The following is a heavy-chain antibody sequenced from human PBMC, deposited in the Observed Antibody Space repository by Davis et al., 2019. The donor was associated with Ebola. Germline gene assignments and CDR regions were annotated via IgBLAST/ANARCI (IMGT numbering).Heavy chain of an antibody. D-gene: IGHD3-3*01. CDR1: GYTFTNYY. CDR2: INPNDGRT. J-gene: IGHJ4*02. Sequence: AASVKVSCKASGYTFTNYYMHWVRQAPGQGLEWMGMINPNDGRTIYAQKFQGRVTVTRDTSTSTVYMELSSLTSEDTAVYYCARAVTPYDFWSGIFDYWGQGTLVTVSS. V-gene: IGHV1-46*03. CDR3: ARAVTPYDFWSGIFDY.